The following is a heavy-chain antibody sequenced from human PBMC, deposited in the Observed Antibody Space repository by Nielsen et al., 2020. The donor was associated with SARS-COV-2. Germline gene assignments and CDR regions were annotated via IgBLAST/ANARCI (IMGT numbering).Heavy chain of an antibody. J-gene: IGHJ5*02. Sequence: SETLSLTSTVSGGSISSYYWSWIRQPPGKGLEWIGYIYYSGSTNYNPSLKSRVTISVDTSKNQFSLKLSSVTAADTAVYYCARDRGYSSGWQNWFDPWGQGTLVTVSS. CDR1: GGSISSYY. D-gene: IGHD6-19*01. CDR2: IYYSGST. V-gene: IGHV4-59*01. CDR3: ARDRGYSSGWQNWFDP.